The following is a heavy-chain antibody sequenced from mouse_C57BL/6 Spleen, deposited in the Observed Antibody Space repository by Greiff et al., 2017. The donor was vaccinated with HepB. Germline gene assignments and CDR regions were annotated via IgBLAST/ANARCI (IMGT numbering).Heavy chain of an antibody. J-gene: IGHJ4*01. CDR2: IYPGDGDT. Sequence: QVTLKESGPELVKPGASVKISCKASGYAFSSSWMNWVKQRPGKGLEWIGRIYPGDGDTNYNGKFKGKATLTADKSSSTAYMQLSSLTSEDSAVYFCARGGEGYAMDYWGQGTSVTVSS. CDR1: GYAFSSSW. CDR3: ARGGEGYAMDY. V-gene: IGHV1-82*01.